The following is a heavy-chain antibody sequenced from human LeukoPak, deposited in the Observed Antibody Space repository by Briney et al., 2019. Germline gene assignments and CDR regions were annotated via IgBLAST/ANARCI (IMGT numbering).Heavy chain of an antibody. CDR2: IRYDGSNK. J-gene: IGHJ4*02. Sequence: PGGSLRLSCAASGFTFSSYGMHWVRQAPGKGLEWVAFIRYDGSNKHYADSVKGRFTISRDNSKNTLYLQMISLRAEDTAVYYCAKASTYYDILTGYFDYWGQGTLVTVSS. CDR1: GFTFSSYG. CDR3: AKASTYYDILTGYFDY. D-gene: IGHD3-9*01. V-gene: IGHV3-30*02.